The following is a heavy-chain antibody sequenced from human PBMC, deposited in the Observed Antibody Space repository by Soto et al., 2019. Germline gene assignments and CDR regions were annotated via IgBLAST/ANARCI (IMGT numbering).Heavy chain of an antibody. J-gene: IGHJ4*02. D-gene: IGHD6-19*01. CDR3: ARGFGWLDY. CDR1: GFTFSSYA. CDR2: ISSNGGST. V-gene: IGHV3-64*01. Sequence: EVQLVESGGGLVQPGGSLRLSWAASGFTFSSYAMHWVRQAPGKGLEYVSAISSNGGSTYYANSVKGRFTISRDNSKNTLYLQMGSLRAEDMAVYYCARGFGWLDYWGQGTLVTVSS.